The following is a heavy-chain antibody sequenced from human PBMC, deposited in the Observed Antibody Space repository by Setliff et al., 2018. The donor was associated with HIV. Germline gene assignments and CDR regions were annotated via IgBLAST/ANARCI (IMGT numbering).Heavy chain of an antibody. D-gene: IGHD3-10*01. CDR3: ARRGYYGSGSSYDY. J-gene: IGHJ4*02. Sequence: SETLSLTCVVSGGSISSSNWWSWVRQPPGKGLEWIGEMYHSGSTKYNPSLKSRVTISVDKSKNQVSLKLNSVTAADTAVYYCARRGYYGSGSSYDYWGQGTLVTVSS. V-gene: IGHV4-4*02. CDR1: GGSISSSNW. CDR2: MYHSGST.